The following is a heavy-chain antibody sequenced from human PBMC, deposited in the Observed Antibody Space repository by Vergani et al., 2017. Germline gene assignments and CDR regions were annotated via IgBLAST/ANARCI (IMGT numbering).Heavy chain of an antibody. Sequence: QLQLQESGPGLVKPSETLSLTCTVSGGSISSSSYYWGWIRQPPGKGLEWIGSIYYSWSTYYNPSLKSRVTISVDKSKNQFSLKLSSVTAADTAVYYCARHLAYCGGDCYPYYYGMDVWGQGTTVTVSS. D-gene: IGHD2-21*02. V-gene: IGHV4-39*01. J-gene: IGHJ6*02. CDR3: ARHLAYCGGDCYPYYYGMDV. CDR1: GGSISSSSYY. CDR2: IYYSWST.